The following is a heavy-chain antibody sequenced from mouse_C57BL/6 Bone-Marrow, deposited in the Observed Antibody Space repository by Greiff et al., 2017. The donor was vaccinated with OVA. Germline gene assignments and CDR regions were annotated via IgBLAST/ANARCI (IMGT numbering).Heavy chain of an antibody. J-gene: IGHJ2*01. CDR1: GFTFTDYY. CDR3: ASFYGSSLDY. Sequence: EVMLVESGGGLVQPGGSLSLSCAASGFTFTDYYMSWVRQPPGKALEWLGFIRNKANGYTTEYSASVKGRFTISRDNSQSILYLQMNALRAEDSATYYCASFYGSSLDYWGQGTTLTVSS. CDR2: IRNKANGYTT. V-gene: IGHV7-3*01. D-gene: IGHD1-1*01.